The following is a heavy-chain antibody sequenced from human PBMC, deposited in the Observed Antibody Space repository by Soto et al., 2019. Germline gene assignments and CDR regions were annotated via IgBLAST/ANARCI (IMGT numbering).Heavy chain of an antibody. D-gene: IGHD2-15*01. CDR2: IGTAGDT. V-gene: IGHV3-13*01. J-gene: IGHJ3*02. Sequence: GGSLRLSCAASGFTFSSYDMHWVRQATGKGLEWVSAIGTAGDTYYPGSVKGRFTISRENAKNSLYLQMNSLRAGDTAVYYCARATCSGGSCHDAFDIWGQGTMVTVSS. CDR1: GFTFSSYD. CDR3: ARATCSGGSCHDAFDI.